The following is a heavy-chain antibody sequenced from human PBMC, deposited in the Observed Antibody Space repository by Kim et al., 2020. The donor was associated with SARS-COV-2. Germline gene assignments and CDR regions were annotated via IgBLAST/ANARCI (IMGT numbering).Heavy chain of an antibody. Sequence: GQKFEGRVTITADKSTSTAYMELSSLRSEDTAVYYCARENYYGSAYGMDVWGQGTTVTVSS. CDR3: ARENYYGSAYGMDV. V-gene: IGHV1-69*04. J-gene: IGHJ6*02. D-gene: IGHD3-10*01.